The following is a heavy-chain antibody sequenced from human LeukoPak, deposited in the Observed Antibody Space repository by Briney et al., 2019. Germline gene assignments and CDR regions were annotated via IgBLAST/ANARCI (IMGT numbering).Heavy chain of an antibody. V-gene: IGHV3-23*01. CDR1: GFTFTNAC. CDR3: AETYSGSYPNGAFDI. CDR2: ISGSGGST. J-gene: IGHJ3*02. Sequence: GGSLRLSCAASGFTFTNACMNWVRQAPGKGLEWASAISGSGGSTYYADSVKGRFTISRDNSKNTLYLQMNSLSAEDTAVYYCAETYSGSYPNGAFDIWGQGTMVAVSS. D-gene: IGHD1-26*01.